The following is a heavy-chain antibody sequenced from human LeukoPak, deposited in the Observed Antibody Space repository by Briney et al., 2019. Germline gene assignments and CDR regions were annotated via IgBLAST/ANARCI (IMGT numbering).Heavy chain of an antibody. CDR3: SKSGSRDWDYFDY. J-gene: IGHJ4*02. CDR2: ISGDGGAT. Sequence: PGGSLRLSCAASGFTFGSYAMNWVRQAPGKGLEWVSTISGDGGATHYADSVKGRFTISRANSKSTLFLQMNCLRAEDTAVYYCSKSGSRDWDYFDYWGQGALVTAS. CDR1: GFTFGSYA. V-gene: IGHV3-23*01. D-gene: IGHD6-19*01.